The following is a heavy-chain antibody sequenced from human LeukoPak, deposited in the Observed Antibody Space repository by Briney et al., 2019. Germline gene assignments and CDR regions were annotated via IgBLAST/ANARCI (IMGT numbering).Heavy chain of an antibody. Sequence: PGGSLRLSCAASGFTVSNNYMSWVRQAPGKGLEWVSVIYSGGSTYYADSVKGRFTISRDNSKNALYLQMNSLRAEDTAVFYCARHGSGSELFDYWGQGTLVTVSS. CDR3: ARHGSGSELFDY. V-gene: IGHV3-66*04. D-gene: IGHD3-10*01. J-gene: IGHJ4*02. CDR2: IYSGGST. CDR1: GFTVSNNY.